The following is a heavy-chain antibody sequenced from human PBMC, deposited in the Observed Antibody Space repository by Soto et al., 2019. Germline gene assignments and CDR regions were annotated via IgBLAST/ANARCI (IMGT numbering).Heavy chain of an antibody. J-gene: IGHJ3*02. Sequence: QVQLVESGGGVVQPGRSLRLSCAASGFTFSSYGMHWVRQAPGKGLEWVAVISYDGSNKYYADSVKGRFIISRDNSKNTAYLQMKSLETKERAVYYGATDLVYYDSRSYSLLLTRDAHDIWGQGTMLAPSS. CDR1: GFTFSSYG. D-gene: IGHD3-22*01. V-gene: IGHV3-30*03. CDR2: ISYDGSNK. CDR3: ATDLVYYDSRSYSLLLTRDAHDI.